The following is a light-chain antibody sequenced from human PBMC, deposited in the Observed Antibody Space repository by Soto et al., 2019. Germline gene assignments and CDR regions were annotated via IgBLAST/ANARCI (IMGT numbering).Light chain of an antibody. CDR1: QSVFYSSNNKNY. J-gene: IGKJ1*01. Sequence: DIVMTQSPDSLAVSLGERATINCKSSQSVFYSSNNKNYLAWYQQKPGQPPKLLIYWASTWESGVPDRFSGSGSGKDFTLTISSLQAEDVAVYYCQQYYRPWTFGQGTKVEIK. CDR3: QQYYRPWT. CDR2: WAS. V-gene: IGKV4-1*01.